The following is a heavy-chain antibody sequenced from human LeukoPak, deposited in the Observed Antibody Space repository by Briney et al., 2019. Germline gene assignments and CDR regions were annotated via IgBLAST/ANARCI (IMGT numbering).Heavy chain of an antibody. V-gene: IGHV1-69*04. D-gene: IGHD2-15*01. CDR1: GGTFSSYA. J-gene: IGHJ6*02. Sequence: ASVKVSCKASGGTFSSYAISWVRQAPGQGLEWMGRIIPILGIANYAQKFQGRVTITADKSTSTAYMELSSLRSEDTAVYYCASRPLGYYSGGSCPRHYYYGMDVWGQGTTVTVSS. CDR2: IIPILGIA. CDR3: ASRPLGYYSGGSCPRHYYYGMDV.